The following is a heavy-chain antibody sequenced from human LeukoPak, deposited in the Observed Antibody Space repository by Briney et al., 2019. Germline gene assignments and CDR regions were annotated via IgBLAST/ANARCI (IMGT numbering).Heavy chain of an antibody. J-gene: IGHJ4*02. Sequence: SQTLSLTCTVSGGSISSGGYYWGWIRQHPGKGLEWIGYIYYSGSTYYNPSLKSRVTISVDTSKNQFSLKLSSVTAADTAVYYCARGYDSFFDYWGQGTLVTVSS. CDR2: IYYSGST. D-gene: IGHD3-22*01. CDR1: GGSISSGGYY. V-gene: IGHV4-31*03. CDR3: ARGYDSFFDY.